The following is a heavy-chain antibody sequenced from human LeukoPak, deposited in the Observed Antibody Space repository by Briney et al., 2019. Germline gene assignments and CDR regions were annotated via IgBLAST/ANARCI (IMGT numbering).Heavy chain of an antibody. D-gene: IGHD3-3*01. Sequence: ASVKVSCKASGYTFTSYDINWVRQATGQGLEWMGWMNPNSGNTCYAQKLQGRVTMTRNNSINTAYMELSSLRSEDTAVYYCARSLYDFWSGYKHNWFDPWGQGTLVTVSS. CDR3: ARSLYDFWSGYKHNWFDP. CDR2: MNPNSGNT. CDR1: GYTFTSYD. J-gene: IGHJ5*02. V-gene: IGHV1-8*01.